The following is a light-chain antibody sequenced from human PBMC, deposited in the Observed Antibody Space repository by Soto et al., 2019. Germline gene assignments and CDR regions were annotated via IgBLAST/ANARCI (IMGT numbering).Light chain of an antibody. CDR3: QHYKNYSES. V-gene: IGKV1-5*03. J-gene: IGKJ1*01. CDR2: KAS. CDR1: QTISSW. Sequence: DIQMTQSPSTLSGSVGDRVTITCRASQTISSWLAWYQQKPGKAPKLLIYKASTIKSGVPSRFSGSGSGTEFTITISSLQPDDFATYDCQHYKNYSESFGQGTKVELK.